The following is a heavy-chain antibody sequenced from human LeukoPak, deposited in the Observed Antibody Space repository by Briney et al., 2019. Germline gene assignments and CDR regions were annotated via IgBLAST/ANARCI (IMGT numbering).Heavy chain of an antibody. Sequence: GGSPRLSCAASGFTFSGSAMHWVRQASGKGLEWVGRIRSKANSYATAYAASVKGRFTMSRDDSKNTAYLQMNSLKTEDTAVYYCTSGRRGSGSYHYYYYMDVWGKGTTVTVSS. CDR3: TSGRRGSGSYHYYYYMDV. CDR2: IRSKANSYAT. J-gene: IGHJ6*03. V-gene: IGHV3-73*01. CDR1: GFTFSGSA. D-gene: IGHD3-10*01.